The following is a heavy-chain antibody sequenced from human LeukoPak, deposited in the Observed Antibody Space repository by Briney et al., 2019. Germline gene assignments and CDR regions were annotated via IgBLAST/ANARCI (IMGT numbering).Heavy chain of an antibody. D-gene: IGHD3-22*01. CDR3: ARDMPDYYDSSAYLRGLYSAFGY. Sequence: ASVTVSFKDSGYTFTNYGIRWVRQAPGQGREGMGWVRAYNGKTEYAQKLQGRATMTTYTSTSTAYIDLRSLRSDDTAVYYCARDMPDYYDSSAYLRGLYSAFGYWGQGTLVTVSS. CDR1: GYTFTNYG. V-gene: IGHV1-18*01. J-gene: IGHJ4*02. CDR2: VRAYNGKT.